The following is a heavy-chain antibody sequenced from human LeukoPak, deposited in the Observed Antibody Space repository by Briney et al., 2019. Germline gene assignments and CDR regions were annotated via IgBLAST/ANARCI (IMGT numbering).Heavy chain of an antibody. V-gene: IGHV3-7*01. CDR1: GFTFSSYW. D-gene: IGHD1-26*01. J-gene: IGHJ1*01. CDR3: ARDRGGSYLPEYFQH. Sequence: GGSLRLSCAASGFTFSSYWMSWVRQAPGRGLEWVANKKQDGSETYYVDSVKGRFTISRDNAKNSLYLQMNSLRAEDTAVYYCARDRGGSYLPEYFQHWGQGTLVTVSS. CDR2: KKQDGSET.